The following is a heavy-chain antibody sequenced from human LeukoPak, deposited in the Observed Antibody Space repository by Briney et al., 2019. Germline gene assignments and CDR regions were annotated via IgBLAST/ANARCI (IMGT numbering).Heavy chain of an antibody. CDR2: VYYSGST. CDR1: GGSIDSNY. CDR3: AKSYYYASGLDY. D-gene: IGHD3-10*01. V-gene: IGHV4-59*08. Sequence: SETLSLTCIVSGGSIDSNYWSWIRQPPGKGLEWIGHVYYSGSTNYNPSLESRVTMSVDSSKSHFSLKLSSVTAADTAVYYCAKSYYYASGLDYWGQGTLVTVSS. J-gene: IGHJ4*02.